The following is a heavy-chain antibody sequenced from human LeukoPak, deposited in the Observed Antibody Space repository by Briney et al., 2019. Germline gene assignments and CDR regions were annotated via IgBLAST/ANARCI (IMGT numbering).Heavy chain of an antibody. V-gene: IGHV4-59*01. J-gene: IGHJ4*02. D-gene: IGHD2-15*01. CDR3: AREVGYCSGGSCYSYFDY. CDR2: IYYSGST. Sequence: KPSETLSLTCTVSGGSISSYYWSWIRQPPGKGLEWIGYIYYSGSTNHNASLTNRVTISVDTSKNQFSLKLSSVTAADTAVYYCAREVGYCSGGSCYSYFDYWGQGTLVTASS. CDR1: GGSISSYY.